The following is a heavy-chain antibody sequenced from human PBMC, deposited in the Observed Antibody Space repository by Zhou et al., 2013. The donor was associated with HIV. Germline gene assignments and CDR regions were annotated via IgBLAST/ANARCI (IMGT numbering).Heavy chain of an antibody. CDR1: GDAFITYN. J-gene: IGHJ5*02. Sequence: QVQLVQSEAEVKKPGSSVKVSCKASGDAFITYNINWVRQAPGQGLEWMGRIIPVIDTANYAQKFQGRVTFTADKSTNTAYMELGSLRPEDTAVYYCARERDRPQVLPPDSWGQGTLIIVSS. CDR2: IIPVIDTA. D-gene: IGHD2-21*01. CDR3: ARERDRPQVLPPDS. V-gene: IGHV1-69*08.